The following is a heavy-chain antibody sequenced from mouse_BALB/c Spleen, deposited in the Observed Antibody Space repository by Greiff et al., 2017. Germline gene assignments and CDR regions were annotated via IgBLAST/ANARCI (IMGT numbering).Heavy chain of an antibody. CDR1: GDSITSGY. D-gene: IGHD1-1*02. CDR2: ISYSGST. CDR3: ARLGDYGGYFDY. J-gene: IGHJ2*01. Sequence: EVKLMESGPSLVKPSQTLSLTCSVTGDSITSGYWNWIRKFPGNKLEYMGYISYSGSTYYNPSLKSRISITRDTSKNQYYLQLNSVTTEDTATYYCARLGDYGGYFDYWGQGTTLTVSS. V-gene: IGHV3-8*02.